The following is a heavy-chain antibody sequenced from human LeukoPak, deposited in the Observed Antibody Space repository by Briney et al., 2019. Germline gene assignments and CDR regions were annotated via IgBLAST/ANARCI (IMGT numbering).Heavy chain of an antibody. J-gene: IGHJ4*02. CDR2: ISYDGGTK. D-gene: IGHD5-18*01. Sequence: GGSLRLSCAASGDTFKTYAMHWVRQAPGKGLEWVAAISYDGGTKFHADSVMGRFTISRHNSRNTLYLQMNSLRAEDTAVYYCARVDTVMAYYFDLWGQGTLVTVSS. CDR1: GDTFKTYA. CDR3: ARVDTVMAYYFDL. V-gene: IGHV3-30*14.